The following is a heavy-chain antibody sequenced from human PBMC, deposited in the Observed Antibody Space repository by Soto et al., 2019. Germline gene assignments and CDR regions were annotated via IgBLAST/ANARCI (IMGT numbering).Heavy chain of an antibody. CDR2: ISGSSGST. CDR1: GFTFSSYA. D-gene: IGHD3-10*01. CDR3: AKALRITMVWRDNGMDV. V-gene: IGHV3-23*01. Sequence: GGSLRLSCAASGFTFSSYAMSWVRQAPGKGLEWVSGISGSSGSTYYADSVKGRFTISSDNSKNTLYLQMNSLRAEDTAVYYCAKALRITMVWRDNGMDVWGQGTTVTVSS. J-gene: IGHJ6*02.